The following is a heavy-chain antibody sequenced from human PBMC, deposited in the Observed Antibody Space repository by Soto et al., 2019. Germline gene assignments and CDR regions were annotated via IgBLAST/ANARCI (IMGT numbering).Heavy chain of an antibody. CDR2: IWYDGSNK. V-gene: IGHV3-33*01. D-gene: IGHD2-15*01. J-gene: IGHJ4*02. CDR3: ARGSCSGGSCYHFFDY. CDR1: GFTFSSYG. Sequence: PGGSLRLSCAASGFTFSSYGMHWVRQAPGKGLEWVAVIWYDGSNKYYADSVKGRFTISRDNSNNTLYLQMNSLRAEDTAVYYCARGSCSGGSCYHFFDYWGQGTLVTVSS.